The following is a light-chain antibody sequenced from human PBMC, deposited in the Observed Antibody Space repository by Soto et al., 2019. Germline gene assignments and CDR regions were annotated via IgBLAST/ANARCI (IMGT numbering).Light chain of an antibody. Sequence: VLTQTPGTLSLSPGERVTPSCRASQSVSNNYLAWYQQKPGQAPRLLIYGASNRATGIPDRFSGSGSGTDFTLTISRLEPEDFAVYYCQQYGSSGTFGQGTKVDIK. V-gene: IGKV3-20*01. J-gene: IGKJ1*01. CDR3: QQYGSSGT. CDR1: QSVSNNY. CDR2: GAS.